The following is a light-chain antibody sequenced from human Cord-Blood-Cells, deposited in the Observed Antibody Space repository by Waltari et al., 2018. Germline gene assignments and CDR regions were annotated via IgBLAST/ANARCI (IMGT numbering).Light chain of an antibody. Sequence: QPALTPAASASGSPGQSLTISCTGTSSDDGGHNSLSWYLHPPGNAPKPMIYDVSNRPSGFSNGCCGAKSGNAASLTSSGLQTECEADYYCSSYTSSSTLVFGGGTKLTVL. CDR3: SSYTSSSTLV. CDR2: DVS. J-gene: IGLJ2*01. V-gene: IGLV2-14*03. CDR1: SSDDGGHNS.